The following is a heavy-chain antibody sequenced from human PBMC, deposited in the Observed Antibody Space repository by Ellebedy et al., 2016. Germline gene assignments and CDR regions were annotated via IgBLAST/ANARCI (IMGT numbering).Heavy chain of an antibody. CDR3: AAEMATITAAFDI. Sequence: GESLKISXTASGFTFGDYAMSWFRQAPGKGLEWVGFIRSKAYGGTTEYAASVKGRFTISRDDSKSIAYLQMNSLKTEDTAVYYCAAEMATITAAFDIWGQGTMVTVSS. D-gene: IGHD5-24*01. J-gene: IGHJ3*02. CDR1: GFTFGDYA. CDR2: IRSKAYGGTT. V-gene: IGHV3-49*03.